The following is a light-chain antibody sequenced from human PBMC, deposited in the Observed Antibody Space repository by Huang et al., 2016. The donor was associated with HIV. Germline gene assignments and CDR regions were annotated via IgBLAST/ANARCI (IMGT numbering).Light chain of an antibody. Sequence: EVVVTQSPATLSVSPGERASVSCRASQTINSNIAWYQQMPGQAPRLLIYCASTRATGVPARFRGSGSGTDFTLTISSLQSEDFAFYYCQHYNNWPPLVTFGGGTKVEIK. CDR1: QTINSN. V-gene: IGKV3-15*01. CDR2: CAS. CDR3: QHYNNWPPLVT. J-gene: IGKJ4*01.